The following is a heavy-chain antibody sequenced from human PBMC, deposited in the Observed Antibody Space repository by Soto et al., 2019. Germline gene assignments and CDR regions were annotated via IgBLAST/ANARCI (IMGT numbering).Heavy chain of an antibody. V-gene: IGHV4-59*12. CDR2: IYYTGST. CDR1: GGSISSYY. Sequence: SETLSLTCTVSGGSISSYYWSWIRQPPGKGLEWIGYIYYTGSTNYNPSLKSRVTISVDSSKNQFSLKLTSVTAADTAVYYCARAPLHPDYWGQGTLVTVS. J-gene: IGHJ4*02. D-gene: IGHD4-4*01. CDR3: ARAPLHPDY.